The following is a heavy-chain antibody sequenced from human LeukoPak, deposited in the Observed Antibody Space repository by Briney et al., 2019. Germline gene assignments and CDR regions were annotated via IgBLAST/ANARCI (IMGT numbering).Heavy chain of an antibody. D-gene: IGHD3-22*01. V-gene: IGHV1-2*02. CDR2: INPNSGGT. CDR1: GYTFTGYY. Sequence: GASVKVSCKASGYTFTGYYMHWARQAPGQGLEWMGWINPNSGGTNYAQKFQGRVTMTRDTSISTAYMELSRLRSDDTAVYYCARAASAYYSGDYWGQGTLVTVSS. CDR3: ARAASAYYSGDY. J-gene: IGHJ4*02.